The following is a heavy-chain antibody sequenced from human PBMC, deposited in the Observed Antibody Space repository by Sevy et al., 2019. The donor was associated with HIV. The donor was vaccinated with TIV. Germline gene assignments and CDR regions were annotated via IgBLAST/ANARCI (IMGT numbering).Heavy chain of an antibody. V-gene: IGHV1-18*01. J-gene: IGHJ4*02. CDR3: ARDKPQGVVIIPGSMWGGVDY. D-gene: IGHD2-2*01. CDR1: GYTFKTYG. Sequence: ASVKVSCKTFGYTFKTYGISWVRQAPGQGLEGMGWISAYSGDTNFAQKFQGGVTMTTDTSTSTAYMELSSLRSDDTAVYFCARDKPQGVVIIPGSMWGGVDYWGQGTVVTVSS. CDR2: ISAYSGDT.